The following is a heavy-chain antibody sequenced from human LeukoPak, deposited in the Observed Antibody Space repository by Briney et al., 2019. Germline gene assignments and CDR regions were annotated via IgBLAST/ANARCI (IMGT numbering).Heavy chain of an antibody. V-gene: IGHV3-30-3*01. CDR3: AKDRQDYGAF. J-gene: IGHJ4*02. D-gene: IGHD4/OR15-4a*01. CDR1: GFTFSSYA. Sequence: PGGSLRLSCAASGFTFSSYAMHWVRQAPGKGLEWVAVISYDGSNKYYADSVKGRFTISRDNSKNTLFLQMNSLRVEDAAVYYCAKDRQDYGAFWGQGALVTVSS. CDR2: ISYDGSNK.